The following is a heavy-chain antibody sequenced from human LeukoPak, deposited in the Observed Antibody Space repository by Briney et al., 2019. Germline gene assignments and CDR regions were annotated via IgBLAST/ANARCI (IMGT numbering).Heavy chain of an antibody. CDR3: ATFPYYFDSSGSYYFDF. CDR2: IRYDGSNK. J-gene: IGHJ4*02. D-gene: IGHD3-22*01. V-gene: IGHV3-30*02. CDR1: GFTFSSYG. Sequence: GGSLRLSCAASGFTFSSYGIHWVRQAPGKGLEWVAFIRYDGSNKYYADSVKGRFTISRDNSKNTLYLQMDSLRAEDTAVFYCATFPYYFDSSGSYYFDFWGQGTLVTVSS.